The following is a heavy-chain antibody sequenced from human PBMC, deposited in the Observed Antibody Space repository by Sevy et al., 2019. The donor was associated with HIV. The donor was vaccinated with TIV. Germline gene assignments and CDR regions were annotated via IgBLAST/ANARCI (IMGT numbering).Heavy chain of an antibody. Sequence: GGSLRLSCAASGFTFSSYAMSWVRQAPGKGLEWVSAISGSGGSTYYADSVKGRFTISRDNSKNTLYLQMNSLRAEDTAVYYCAKGMDFGVVIPELFDYCGQGTLVTVSS. J-gene: IGHJ4*02. D-gene: IGHD3-3*01. CDR1: GFTFSSYA. CDR2: ISGSGGST. CDR3: AKGMDFGVVIPELFDY. V-gene: IGHV3-23*01.